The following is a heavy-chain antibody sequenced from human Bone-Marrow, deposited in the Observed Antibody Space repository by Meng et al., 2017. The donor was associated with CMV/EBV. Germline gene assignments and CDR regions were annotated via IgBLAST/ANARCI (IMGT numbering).Heavy chain of an antibody. V-gene: IGHV3-43*01. CDR3: AKDFRGIAARRSYGMDV. D-gene: IGHD6-6*01. CDR2: ISWDGGST. Sequence: GGSLRLSCAVSGFTFDDYTMHWVRQAPGKGLEWVSLISWDGGSTYYADSVKGRFTISRDNSKNSLYLQMNSLRTEDTALYYCAKDFRGIAARRSYGMDVWGQGTTVTVSS. J-gene: IGHJ6*02. CDR1: GFTFDDYT.